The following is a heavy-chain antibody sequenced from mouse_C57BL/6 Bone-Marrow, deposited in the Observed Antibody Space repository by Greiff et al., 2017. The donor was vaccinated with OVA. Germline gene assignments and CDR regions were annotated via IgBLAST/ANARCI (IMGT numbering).Heavy chain of an antibody. CDR1: GYTFTSYW. CDR2: IDPSDSYT. V-gene: IGHV1-59*01. D-gene: IGHD1-1*01. CDR3: ARFYYGSSYVDYFDY. J-gene: IGHJ2*01. Sequence: QVHVKQPGAELVRPGTSVKLSCKASGYTFTSYWMHWVKQRPGQGLEWIGVIDPSDSYTNYNQKFKGKATLTVDTSSSTAYMQLSSLTSEDSAVYYCARFYYGSSYVDYFDYWGQGTTLTVSS.